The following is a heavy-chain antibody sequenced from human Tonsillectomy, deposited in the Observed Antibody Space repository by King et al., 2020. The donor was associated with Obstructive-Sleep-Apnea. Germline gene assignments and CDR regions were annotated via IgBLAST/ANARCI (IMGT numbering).Heavy chain of an antibody. J-gene: IGHJ3*02. D-gene: IGHD6-19*01. Sequence: VQLVESGGGLVQPGRSLRLSCVGSGFTFDDYAMHWVRQVPGKGLEWVSGVSWNSVSIVYADSVKGRITISRDNAKNSLYLQMNSLSADDTALYYCAKDIAVAGMVAFDIWGQGTMVTVSS. CDR3: AKDIAVAGMVAFDI. V-gene: IGHV3-9*01. CDR2: VSWNSVSI. CDR1: GFTFDDYA.